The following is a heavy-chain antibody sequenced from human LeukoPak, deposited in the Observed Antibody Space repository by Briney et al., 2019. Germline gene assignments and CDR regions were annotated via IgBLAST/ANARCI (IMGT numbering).Heavy chain of an antibody. J-gene: IGHJ6*03. CDR1: GFTFSSYS. CDR3: AKGGGGRLIYYYYMDV. Sequence: GGSLRLSCVASGFTFSSYSMTWVRQAPGKGLEWVSSISTSSHYIYYVDSMKGRFTISRDNAKNSLYLQMNSLRAEDMALYYCAKGGGGRLIYYYYMDVWGKGTTVTVSS. D-gene: IGHD3-16*01. CDR2: ISTSSHYI. V-gene: IGHV3-21*04.